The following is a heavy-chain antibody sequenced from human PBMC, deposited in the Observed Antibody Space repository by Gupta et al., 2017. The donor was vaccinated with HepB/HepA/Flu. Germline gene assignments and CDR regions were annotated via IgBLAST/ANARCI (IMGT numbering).Heavy chain of an antibody. D-gene: IGHD3-3*01. CDR1: GGSISSSNW. V-gene: IGHV4-4*02. Sequence: QVQLQESGPGLVKPSGTLSLTCAVSGGSISSSNWWSWVRQPPGKGLERIGEIYHSGSTNYNPSLKSRVTISVDKSKNQFSLKLSSVTAADTAVYYCARAFFRSSGYYTNYYYYGMDVWGQGTTVTVSS. CDR3: ARAFFRSSGYYTNYYYYGMDV. J-gene: IGHJ6*02. CDR2: IYHSGST.